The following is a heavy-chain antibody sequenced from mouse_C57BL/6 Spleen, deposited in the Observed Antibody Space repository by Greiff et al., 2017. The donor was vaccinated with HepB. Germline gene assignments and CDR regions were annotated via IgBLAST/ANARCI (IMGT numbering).Heavy chain of an antibody. V-gene: IGHV1-85*01. D-gene: IGHD1-1*01. CDR1: GYTLTSYD. Sequence: VQLQESGPELVKPGASVKLSCKASGYTLTSYDINWVKQRPGQGLEWIGWIYPRDGSTKYNEKFKGKATFTVDTSSSTAYMELHSLTSEDSAVYFCATYDYAMDYWGQGTSVTVSS. CDR2: IYPRDGST. J-gene: IGHJ4*01. CDR3: ATYDYAMDY.